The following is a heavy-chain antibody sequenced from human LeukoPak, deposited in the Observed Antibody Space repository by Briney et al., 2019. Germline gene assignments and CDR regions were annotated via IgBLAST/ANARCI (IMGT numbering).Heavy chain of an antibody. CDR1: GGSISSSSYY. V-gene: IGHV4-39*01. Sequence: SETLSLTCTVSGGSISSSSYYWGWIRQPPGKGLEWIGSIYYSGSAYYKPSLKSRATISVDTSKKQFSLKLSSVTAADTAVYYCARHGWLDGEDYFDYWGQGTLVTVSS. D-gene: IGHD4-17*01. J-gene: IGHJ4*02. CDR3: ARHGWLDGEDYFDY. CDR2: IYYSGSA.